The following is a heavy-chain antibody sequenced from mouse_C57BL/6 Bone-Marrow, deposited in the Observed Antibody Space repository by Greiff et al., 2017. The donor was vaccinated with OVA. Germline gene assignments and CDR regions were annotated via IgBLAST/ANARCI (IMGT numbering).Heavy chain of an antibody. CDR2: IDPSDSYT. Sequence: QVQLQQPGAELVKPGASVKLSCKASGYTFTSYWMQWVKQRPGQGLEWIGEIDPSDSYTNYNQKFKGKATLTADTSSSTAYMQLSSLTSEDSAVYYCARLGRLGPDWYFDVWGTGTTVTVSS. CDR3: ARLGRLGPDWYFDV. D-gene: IGHD4-1*01. J-gene: IGHJ1*03. CDR1: GYTFTSYW. V-gene: IGHV1-50*01.